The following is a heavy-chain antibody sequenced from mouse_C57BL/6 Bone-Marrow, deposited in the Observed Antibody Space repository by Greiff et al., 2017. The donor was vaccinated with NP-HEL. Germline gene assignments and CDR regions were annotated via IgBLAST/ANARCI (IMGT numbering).Heavy chain of an antibody. CDR1: GYTFTSYW. CDR3: ARSWWLGARDY. D-gene: IGHD1-1*02. J-gene: IGHJ4*01. Sequence: QVQLQQPGAELVRPGSSVKLSCKASGYTFTSYWMHWVKQRPIQGLEWIGNIDPSDSETHYNQKFKDKATLTVDKSSSTAYMQLSSLTSEDSAVYYCARSWWLGARDYWGRGTSVTVSS. CDR2: IDPSDSET. V-gene: IGHV1-52*01.